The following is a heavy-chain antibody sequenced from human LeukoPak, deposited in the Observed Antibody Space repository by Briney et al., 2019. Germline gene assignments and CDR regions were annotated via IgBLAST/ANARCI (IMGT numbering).Heavy chain of an antibody. CDR1: GFTFSDYY. D-gene: IGHD6-13*01. CDR3: ARARAAGYPSIDY. CDR2: ISSSSSTI. J-gene: IGHJ4*02. V-gene: IGHV3-11*04. Sequence: WGSLRLSCAASGFTFSDYYISWIRQVPGKGLECVPYISSSSSTIYYADSEKGRFTISRDNAMNSLYLQMNSLKAEDTAVYYCARARAAGYPSIDYWGQGTLVTVSS.